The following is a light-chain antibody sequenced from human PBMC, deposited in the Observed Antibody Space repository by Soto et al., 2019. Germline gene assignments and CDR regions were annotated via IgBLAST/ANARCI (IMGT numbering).Light chain of an antibody. CDR1: SSDVGGYNY. J-gene: IGLJ2*01. V-gene: IGLV2-8*01. Sequence: QSVLTQPPSASGSPGQPVTISCTGTSSDVGGYNYVSWYQQHPGKAPKVMIHEVSKRPSGVPDRFSGSKSGNTASLTVSRLQAEDEADYYCSSYAGSNNLVFGGGTKLTVL. CDR3: SSYAGSNNLV. CDR2: EVS.